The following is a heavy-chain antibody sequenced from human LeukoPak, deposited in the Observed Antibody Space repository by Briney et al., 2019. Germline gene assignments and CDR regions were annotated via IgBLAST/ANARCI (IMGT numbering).Heavy chain of an antibody. V-gene: IGHV3-7*01. D-gene: IGHD3-9*01. Sequence: PGGSLRLSCAASGFTFSSYWMSWVRQAPGKGLEWVANIKQDGSEKYYVDSVKGRFTISRDNAKNSLYLQMNSLRAEDTAVYYCARDCYDILTGEGAFDIWGQGTMVTVSS. J-gene: IGHJ3*02. CDR3: ARDCYDILTGEGAFDI. CDR1: GFTFSSYW. CDR2: IKQDGSEK.